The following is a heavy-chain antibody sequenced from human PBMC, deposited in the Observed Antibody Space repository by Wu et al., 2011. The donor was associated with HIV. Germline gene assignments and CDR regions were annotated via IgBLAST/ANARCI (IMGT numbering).Heavy chain of an antibody. V-gene: IGHV1-69*14. J-gene: IGHJ4*02. D-gene: IGHD6-19*01. Sequence: QVQLVQSGAEVKKPGSSMKVSCTASGGTFSSYAISWVRQAPGQGLEWMGRIIPIFGTAIYAHKFQGRLTITADKSSNTASMELTSLKSEDTAVYYCATDLTIAVAGTKSFWGPGTLVSVSS. CDR2: IIPIFGTA. CDR3: ATDLTIAVAGTKSF. CDR1: GGTFSSYA.